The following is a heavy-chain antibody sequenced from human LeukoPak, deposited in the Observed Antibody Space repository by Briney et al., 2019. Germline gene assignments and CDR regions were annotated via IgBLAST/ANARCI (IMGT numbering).Heavy chain of an antibody. J-gene: IGHJ4*02. CDR2: ISFDGSNK. CDR1: GFTFGDFA. V-gene: IGHV3-30-3*01. D-gene: IGHD6-19*01. CDR3: AREQWLVLNYFDS. Sequence: GGSLRLSCAASGFTFGDFAMHWVRQAPGKRLEWVALISFDGSNKYYADSVKGRFTISRDNSKNTLSLQMNSLRAEDTAVYYCAREQWLVLNYFDSWGQGTLVTVSS.